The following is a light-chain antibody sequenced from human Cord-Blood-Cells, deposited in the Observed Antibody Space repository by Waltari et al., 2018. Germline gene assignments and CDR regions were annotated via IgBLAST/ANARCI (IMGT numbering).Light chain of an antibody. J-gene: IGKJ1*01. CDR1: QSSSSY. CDR3: QQSYSTPPWT. V-gene: IGKV1-39*01. CDR2: AAS. Sequence: DIQMPQSPSSLSASAGDRVTITCRSSQSSSSYLNWYQQKPGKAPKLLIYAASSLQSGVPSRFSGSGSGTDFTLTIGSLQPEDVATYYCQQSYSTPPWTFCQGTKVEVK.